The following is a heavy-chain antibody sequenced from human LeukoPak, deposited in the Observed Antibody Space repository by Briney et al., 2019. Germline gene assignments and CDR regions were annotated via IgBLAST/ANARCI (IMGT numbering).Heavy chain of an antibody. CDR3: ARHLWGDSREYYFDY. CDR2: IYYSGST. D-gene: IGHD2-21*02. CDR1: GGSISSYY. V-gene: IGHV4-59*08. J-gene: IGHJ4*02. Sequence: SETLSLTCTVSGGSISSYYWSWIRQPAGKGLEWIGYIYYSGSTNYNPSLKSRVTISVDTSKNQFSLKLSSVTAADTAVYYCARHLWGDSREYYFDYWGQGTLVTVSS.